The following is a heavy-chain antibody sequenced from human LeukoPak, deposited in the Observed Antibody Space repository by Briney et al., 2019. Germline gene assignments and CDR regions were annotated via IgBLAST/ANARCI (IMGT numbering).Heavy chain of an antibody. CDR3: ARECVVVPAANPWFDP. CDR2: IIPIFGTA. J-gene: IGHJ5*02. D-gene: IGHD2-2*01. CDR1: GGTFSSYA. V-gene: IGHV1-69*05. Sequence: SVKVSRKASGGTFSSYAISWVRQAPGQGLEWMGVIIPIFGTANYAQKFQGRVTITTDESTSTAYMELSSLRSEDTAVYYCARECVVVPAANPWFDPWGQGTLVTVSS.